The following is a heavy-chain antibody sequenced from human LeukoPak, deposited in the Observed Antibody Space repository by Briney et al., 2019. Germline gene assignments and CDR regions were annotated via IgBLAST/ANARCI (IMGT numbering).Heavy chain of an antibody. D-gene: IGHD3-3*01. Sequence: GGSLRLSCAASGFTFSDYYMSWIRQAPGKGLEWVSYISSSGSTIYYADSVKGRFTISRDNAKNSLYLQMNSLRAEDTAVYYCARVPLRFLEWSDIYYFDYWGQGTLVTVSS. CDR3: ARVPLRFLEWSDIYYFDY. CDR1: GFTFSDYY. J-gene: IGHJ4*02. CDR2: ISSSGSTI. V-gene: IGHV3-11*01.